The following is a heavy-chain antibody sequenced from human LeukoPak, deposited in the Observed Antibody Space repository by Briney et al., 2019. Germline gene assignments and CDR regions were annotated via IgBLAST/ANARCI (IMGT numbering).Heavy chain of an antibody. Sequence: GGSLRLSCAASGFTFEDYAMHWVRQAPGKGLEWVSLISWDGGSTYYADSVKGRFTISRDNSKSSLYLQMNSLRAEDTALYYCAKGLGVRGEYMDVWGKGTTVTVSS. CDR2: ISWDGGST. J-gene: IGHJ6*03. CDR1: GFTFEDYA. D-gene: IGHD3-10*01. CDR3: AKGLGVRGEYMDV. V-gene: IGHV3-43D*04.